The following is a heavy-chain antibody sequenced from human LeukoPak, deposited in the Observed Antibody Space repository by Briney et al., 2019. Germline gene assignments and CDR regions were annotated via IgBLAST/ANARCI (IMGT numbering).Heavy chain of an antibody. CDR2: IKSKTDGGTT. Sequence: GGSLRLSCAASGSTFSNACMSWVRQAPGKGLEWVGRIKSKTDGGTTDYAAPVKGRFTISRDDSKNTLYLQMNSLKTEDTAVYYCTTLAVAARLLSGGYWGQGTLVTVSS. D-gene: IGHD6-19*01. CDR3: TTLAVAARLLSGGY. J-gene: IGHJ4*02. V-gene: IGHV3-15*01. CDR1: GSTFSNAC.